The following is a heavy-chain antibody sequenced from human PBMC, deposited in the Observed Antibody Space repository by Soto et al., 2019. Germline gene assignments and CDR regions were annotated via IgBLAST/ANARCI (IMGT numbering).Heavy chain of an antibody. Sequence: GGSLRLSCAASGFTFSSYGMHWVRQAPGKGLEWVAVIWYDGSNKYYADSVKGRFTISRDNSKNTLYLQMNSLRAEDTAVYYCAREKWDTARRGSAFDIWGQGTMVTVSS. D-gene: IGHD5-18*01. CDR2: IWYDGSNK. J-gene: IGHJ3*02. V-gene: IGHV3-33*01. CDR1: GFTFSSYG. CDR3: AREKWDTARRGSAFDI.